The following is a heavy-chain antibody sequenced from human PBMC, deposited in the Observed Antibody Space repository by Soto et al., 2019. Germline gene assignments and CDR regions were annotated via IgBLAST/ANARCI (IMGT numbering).Heavy chain of an antibody. CDR2: VFRSGST. CDR1: GGSISSGDYS. Sequence: QLQLQESDSGLVKPSQTLSLTCTVSGGSISSGDYSWSWIRQPPGKGLELIGYVFRSGSTYYSPSLKSRVTISVDGSKNQFSLKLTSVTAADTGVYYCARGSYGAGSDYWGQGTLVTVSS. CDR3: ARGSYGAGSDY. D-gene: IGHD3-10*01. J-gene: IGHJ4*02. V-gene: IGHV4-30-2*01.